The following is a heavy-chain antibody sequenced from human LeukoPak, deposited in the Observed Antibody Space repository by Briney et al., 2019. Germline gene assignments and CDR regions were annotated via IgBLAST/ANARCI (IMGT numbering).Heavy chain of an antibody. Sequence: QPGXXLRLSCTASGFTFGDYAMSWFRQAPGKGLEGVGFIRRKAYGCTTEYAASVKGRFTISRDDSKSIAYLQMNSLKTEDTAVYYCTKDSSRDYYYYYMDVWGKGTTVTVSS. CDR1: GFTFGDYA. J-gene: IGHJ6*03. CDR3: TKDSSRDYYYYYMDV. CDR2: IRRKAYGCTT. D-gene: IGHD6-13*01. V-gene: IGHV3-49*03.